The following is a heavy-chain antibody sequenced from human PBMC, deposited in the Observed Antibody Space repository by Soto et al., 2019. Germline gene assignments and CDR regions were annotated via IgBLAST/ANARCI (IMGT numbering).Heavy chain of an antibody. V-gene: IGHV1-69*06. J-gene: IGHJ6*02. Sequence: SVKVSCKASGGTFSSYAISWVRQAPGQGLEWMGGIIPIFGTANYAQKFQGRVTITADKSTSTAYMELSSLRSEDTAVYYCARTERITMVRGVYYYYGMDVWGQGTTVTAP. CDR3: ARTERITMVRGVYYYYGMDV. CDR1: GGTFSSYA. D-gene: IGHD3-10*01. CDR2: IIPIFGTA.